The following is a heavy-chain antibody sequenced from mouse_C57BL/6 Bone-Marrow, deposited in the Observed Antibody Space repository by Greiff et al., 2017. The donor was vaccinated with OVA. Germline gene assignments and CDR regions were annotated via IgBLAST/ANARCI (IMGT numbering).Heavy chain of an antibody. CDR3: TRSGWLLLHWYFDV. CDR1: GYTFTSYW. D-gene: IGHD2-3*01. CDR2: IYPGNSDT. Sequence: EVKLMESGTVLARPGASVKMSCKTSGYTFTSYWMHWVKQRPGQGLEWIVAIYPGNSDTSYNQKFKGKAKLTAVTSASTAYMELSSLTNEDSAVYYCTRSGWLLLHWYFDVWGTGTTVTVSS. J-gene: IGHJ1*03. V-gene: IGHV1-5*01.